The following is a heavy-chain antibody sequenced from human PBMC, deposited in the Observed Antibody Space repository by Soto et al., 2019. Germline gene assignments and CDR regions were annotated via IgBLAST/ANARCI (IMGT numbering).Heavy chain of an antibody. J-gene: IGHJ5*02. CDR2: INAGNGNT. D-gene: IGHD3-10*01. CDR1: GYTFTSYV. Sequence: ASVKVSCKASGYTFTSYVMHWVRQAPGQRLEWMGWINAGNGNTKYSQKFQGRVTITRDTSASTAYMELNSLKTEDTAVYYCAMEGSGPGWTWGQGTLVTVSS. V-gene: IGHV1-3*01. CDR3: AMEGSGPGWT.